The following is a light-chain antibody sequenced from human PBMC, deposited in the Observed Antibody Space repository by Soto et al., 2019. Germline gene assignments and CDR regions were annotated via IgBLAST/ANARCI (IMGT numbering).Light chain of an antibody. Sequence: EIVLTQSPGTLSLSPGERATLSCRVSQSVSSSYLAWYQQKPGQAPRLLIYGGSSRATASPDRFSGSGSGTDFTLTITRLEPEDFAVYYCHCQQYGSSPMYTFGQGTKLEIK. CDR2: GGS. CDR1: QSVSSSY. V-gene: IGKV3-20*01. CDR3: QQYGSSPMYT. J-gene: IGKJ2*01.